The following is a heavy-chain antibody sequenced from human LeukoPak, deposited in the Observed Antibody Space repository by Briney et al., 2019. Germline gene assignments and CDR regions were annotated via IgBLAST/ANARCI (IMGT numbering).Heavy chain of an antibody. CDR2: IYYSGST. CDR1: GGSISSYY. CDR3: ARTDNYQWPYAFDI. D-gene: IGHD6-19*01. J-gene: IGHJ3*02. V-gene: IGHV4-59*01. Sequence: SSETLSLTCTVSGGSISSYYWSWIRQPPGKGLEWIGYIYYSGSTNYNPSLKSRVTISVDTSKNQFSLKLSSVTAADTAVYYCARTDNYQWPYAFDIWGQGTMVTVSS.